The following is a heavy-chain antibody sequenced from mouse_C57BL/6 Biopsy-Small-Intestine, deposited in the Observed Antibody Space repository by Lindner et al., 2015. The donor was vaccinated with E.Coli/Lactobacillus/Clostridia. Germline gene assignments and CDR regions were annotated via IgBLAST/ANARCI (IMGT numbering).Heavy chain of an antibody. J-gene: IGHJ3*01. Sequence: SVKVSCKASGYTFSSYDINWVRQTTGQKLEWMGWMNPNTGAAGYAQKFQGRVTMTRDTSIDTAFLELSSLYSEDTAVYYCAKAAPHGVYDKDWFDSWGQGTLVTVS. V-gene: IGHV1S29*02. D-gene: IGHD2-13*01. CDR1: GYTFSSYD. CDR3: AKAAPHGVYDKDWFDS. CDR2: MNPNTGAA.